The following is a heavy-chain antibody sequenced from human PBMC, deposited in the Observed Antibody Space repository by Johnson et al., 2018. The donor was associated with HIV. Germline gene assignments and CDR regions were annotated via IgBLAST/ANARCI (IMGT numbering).Heavy chain of an antibody. Sequence: VQLVESGGGVVRPGGSLRLSCAASGFTFDDYGMSWVRQVPGKGLEWVSGINWNGGRTGYADSVKGRFTISRDNANNSLYLQMNSLRAEDTALYCCARTLKWELGLPDWDAFDIWGQGTMVTVSS. CDR1: GFTFDDYG. J-gene: IGHJ3*02. D-gene: IGHD1-26*01. CDR2: INWNGGRT. V-gene: IGHV3-20*04. CDR3: ARTLKWELGLPDWDAFDI.